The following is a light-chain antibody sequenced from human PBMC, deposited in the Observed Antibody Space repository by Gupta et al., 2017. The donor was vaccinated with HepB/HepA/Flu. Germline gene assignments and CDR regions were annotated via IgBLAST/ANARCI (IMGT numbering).Light chain of an antibody. CDR1: QSVRTY. J-gene: IGKJ5*01. Sequence: EIVLTQSPDTLYLSPGERATLSCRASQSVRTYLDWYQQKPGHAPRLLIYDISHRATGLSSRFGGSWCGKYSTLTISVRDQEHSAGYYCQQRGNWPLLTFGQGTLLYIK. CDR3: QQRGNWPLLT. CDR2: DIS. V-gene: IGKV3-11*01.